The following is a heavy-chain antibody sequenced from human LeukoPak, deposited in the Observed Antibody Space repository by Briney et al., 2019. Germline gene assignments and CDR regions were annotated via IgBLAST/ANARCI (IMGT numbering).Heavy chain of an antibody. V-gene: IGHV3-74*01. CDR2: INSDGSST. J-gene: IGHJ4*02. CDR3: AKAHGGSYHSGID. D-gene: IGHD1-26*01. CDR1: GFTFSSYW. Sequence: GGSLRLSCAASGFTFSSYWMHWVRQAPGKGLVWVSRINSDGSSTSYADSVKGRFTISRDNAKNTLYLQMNSLRAEDTAVYYCAKAHGGSYHSGIDWGQGTLVTVPS.